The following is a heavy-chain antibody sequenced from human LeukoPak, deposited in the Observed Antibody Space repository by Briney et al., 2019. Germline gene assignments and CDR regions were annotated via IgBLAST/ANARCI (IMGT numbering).Heavy chain of an antibody. CDR3: VRGIWFGELSGL. D-gene: IGHD3-10*01. J-gene: IGHJ4*02. CDR2: ISGSGGTS. V-gene: IGHV3-23*01. Sequence: GGSLRLSCAASGFTFSTYGISWVRQAPGKGLEWVSAISGSGGTSYYADSVMGRFTISRDNSKNTLYLQMNGLRAEDTAVYYCVRGIWFGELSGLWGQGTLVTVSS. CDR1: GFTFSTYG.